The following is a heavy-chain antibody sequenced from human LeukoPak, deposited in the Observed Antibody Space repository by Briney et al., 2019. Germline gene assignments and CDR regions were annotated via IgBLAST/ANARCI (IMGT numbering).Heavy chain of an antibody. V-gene: IGHV1-46*01. CDR2: INPNDGST. J-gene: IGHJ4*02. Sequence: ASVKVSCKPSGYTFTAYHMHWVRQAPRQGLEWMGIINPNDGSTNYAQRFQGRVTMTRDRSTSTVYMELSSLRSEDTAVYYYARGTQIDSSVYYAGHFDYWGQGTLVTVSS. CDR1: GYTFTAYH. D-gene: IGHD3-22*01. CDR3: ARGTQIDSSVYYAGHFDY.